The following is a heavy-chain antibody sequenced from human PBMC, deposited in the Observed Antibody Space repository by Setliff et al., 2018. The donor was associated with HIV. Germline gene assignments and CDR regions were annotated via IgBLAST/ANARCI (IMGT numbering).Heavy chain of an antibody. CDR1: GGTFSSYA. CDR2: IIPIFGTA. V-gene: IGHV1-69*05. Sequence: SVKVSCKASGGTFSSYAISWVRQAPGQGLEWMGGIIPIFGTANYAQKFQGRVTITTDESTSTAHMELSSLRSEDTAVYYCARVYGSGSYGWFDPWGQGTLVTVSS. J-gene: IGHJ5*02. CDR3: ARVYGSGSYGWFDP. D-gene: IGHD3-10*01.